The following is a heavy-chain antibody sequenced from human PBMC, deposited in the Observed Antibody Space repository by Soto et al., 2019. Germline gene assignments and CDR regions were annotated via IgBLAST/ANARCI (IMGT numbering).Heavy chain of an antibody. J-gene: IGHJ5*01. D-gene: IGHD6-19*01. V-gene: IGHV4-39*01. Sequence: QLQLQESGPGLVKPSDTLSLTCTVSGGSIRDSNYYWGWFRQSPGKGLEWIGSVYYSGTTYYKPSLQSQVAISVDTSKLQFSLNLRSVTATDTAVYYCARHSGSFGIAGAGIDSWGQGTRVTVSS. CDR1: GGSIRDSNYY. CDR2: VYYSGTT. CDR3: ARHSGSFGIAGAGIDS.